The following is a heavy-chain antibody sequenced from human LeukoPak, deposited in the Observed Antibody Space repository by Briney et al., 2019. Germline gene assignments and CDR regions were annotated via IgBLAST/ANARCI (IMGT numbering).Heavy chain of an antibody. D-gene: IGHD3-22*01. V-gene: IGHV4-31*03. Sequence: SETLSLTCTVSGGSISTGGYYWSWIRQHPGKGPEWIGYIYYSGSTYYNPSLKSRVSISVDTSKIQCSLKLSSMTAADTAVYYCARDSSGYGRFDFWGQGTLVTVSS. CDR1: GGSISTGGYY. CDR2: IYYSGST. CDR3: ARDSSGYGRFDF. J-gene: IGHJ4*02.